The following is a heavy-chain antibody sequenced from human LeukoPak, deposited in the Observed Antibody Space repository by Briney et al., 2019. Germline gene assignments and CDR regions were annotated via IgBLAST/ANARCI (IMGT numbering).Heavy chain of an antibody. D-gene: IGHD3-9*01. Sequence: SETLSLTCTVSGGSFSSSSYYWGWIRQPPGKGLEWIGIIYYSGSTYYNPSLKSRVTISADTSKNQFSLELSSVTAADTAVYYCARLNRYYDILTGYTIPYYFDYWGQGTLVTVSS. CDR1: GGSFSSSSYY. J-gene: IGHJ4*02. V-gene: IGHV4-39*01. CDR3: ARLNRYYDILTGYTIPYYFDY. CDR2: IYYSGST.